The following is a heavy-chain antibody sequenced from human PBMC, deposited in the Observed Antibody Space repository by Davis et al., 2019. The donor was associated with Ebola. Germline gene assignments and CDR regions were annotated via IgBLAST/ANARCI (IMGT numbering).Heavy chain of an antibody. J-gene: IGHJ3*02. D-gene: IGHD7-27*01. CDR3: ARHSPKLGDGGFDI. CDR2: ISHREAT. V-gene: IGHV4-59*08. Sequence: PSETLSLTCTVSGGSISGYYWHWIRQPPGKGLEWIGYISHREATDHKPSLNSRVTISVDTSNNQFSLNLISVTAADTAIYYCARHSPKLGDGGFDIWGQGTMVTVSS. CDR1: GGSISGYY.